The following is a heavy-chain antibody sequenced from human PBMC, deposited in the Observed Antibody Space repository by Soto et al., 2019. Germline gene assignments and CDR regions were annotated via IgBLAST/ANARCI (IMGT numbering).Heavy chain of an antibody. CDR1: GFTFSSYG. CDR2: IWYDGSNK. V-gene: IGHV3-33*01. J-gene: IGHJ4*02. Sequence: QVQLVESGGGVVQPGRSLRLSCAASGFTFSSYGMHWVRQAPGKGLEWVAVIWYDGSNKYYADSVKGRFTISRDNYKNTAYLQMDSLRTQDTAGYFWARDGGDSRGLTPLDYWGQGTLVPVSS. CDR3: ARDGGDSRGLTPLDY. D-gene: IGHD2-21*02.